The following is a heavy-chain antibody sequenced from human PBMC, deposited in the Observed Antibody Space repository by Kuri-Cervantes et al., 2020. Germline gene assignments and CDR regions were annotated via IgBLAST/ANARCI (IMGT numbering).Heavy chain of an antibody. CDR1: GGSISSGGYY. CDR2: IYYSGST. J-gene: IGHJ5*02. D-gene: IGHD3-22*01. CDR3: ARERSGYYSNWFDP. Sequence: LRLSCTVSGGSISSGGYYWSWIRQHPGKGLEWIRYIYYSGSTYYNPSLKSRVTISVDTSKNQFSLKLSSVTAADTAVYYCARERSGYYSNWFDPWGQGTLVTVSS. V-gene: IGHV4-31*03.